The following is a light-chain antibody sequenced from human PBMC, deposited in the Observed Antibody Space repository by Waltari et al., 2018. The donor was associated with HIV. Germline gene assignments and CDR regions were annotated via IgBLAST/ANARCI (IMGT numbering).Light chain of an antibody. CDR3: SSYAGSNNYVV. CDR1: SSDVGGYNY. J-gene: IGLJ2*01. V-gene: IGLV2-8*01. CDR2: EVT. Sequence: QSALTQPPSASGSPGQPVTIACTGTSSDVGGYNYVSWYQQYPGKAPKLMIYEVTKRPSGVPDRFSGSKSGNTASLSVSGLQAEDDADYYCSSYAGSNNYVVFGGGTRLTVL.